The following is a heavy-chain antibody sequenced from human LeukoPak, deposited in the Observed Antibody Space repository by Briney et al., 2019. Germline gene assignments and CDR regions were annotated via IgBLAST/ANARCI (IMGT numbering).Heavy chain of an antibody. CDR3: ARSSDTAMDLLDY. Sequence: ASVTVSCTASGYTFTGYYMHWVRQAPGQGLEWMGRINPNSGGTNYAQKFQGRVTMTRDTSISTAYMELSRLRSDDTAVYYCARSSDTAMDLLDYWGQGTLVTVSS. J-gene: IGHJ4*02. CDR1: GYTFTGYY. V-gene: IGHV1-2*06. CDR2: INPNSGGT. D-gene: IGHD5-18*01.